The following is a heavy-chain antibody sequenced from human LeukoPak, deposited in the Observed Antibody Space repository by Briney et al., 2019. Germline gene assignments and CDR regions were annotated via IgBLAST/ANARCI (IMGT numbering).Heavy chain of an antibody. CDR3: AREVGRGFDY. CDR1: GYTFTIYG. V-gene: IGHV1-18*01. J-gene: IGHJ4*02. Sequence: RASVKVSCKASGYTFTIYGINWVRQAPGQGLEWMGWISAYISNTHYAQNLQGRVTITTDTSTTTAYMKVRSLRAEDPPVYYCAREVGRGFDYWGQGTLVTVSS. CDR2: ISAYISNT. D-gene: IGHD1-26*01.